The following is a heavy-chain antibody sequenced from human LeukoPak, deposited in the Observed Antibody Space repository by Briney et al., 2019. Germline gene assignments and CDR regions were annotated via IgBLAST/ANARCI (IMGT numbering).Heavy chain of an antibody. V-gene: IGHV3-23*01. CDR3: ARRLSLRFDAFAV. CDR2: TSDIGPNT. Sequence: GGSLRLSCAASGFTVTDYAMTWIRQSPGKGLEWVSSTSDIGPNTYYADSVKGRFTISRDTSKNTLFLQMNSLRAEDTALYFCARRLSLRFDAFAVWGPGTVVTVSS. D-gene: IGHD3-3*01. CDR1: GFTVTDYA. J-gene: IGHJ3*01.